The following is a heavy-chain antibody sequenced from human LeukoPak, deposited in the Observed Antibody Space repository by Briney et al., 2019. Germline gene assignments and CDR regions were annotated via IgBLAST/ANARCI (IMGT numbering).Heavy chain of an antibody. V-gene: IGHV3-30*18. CDR3: AKDRYSYAFEYSDS. D-gene: IGHD5-18*01. CDR1: GFAFSSYG. Sequence: GGSLRLSCAASGFAFSSYGMHWVRQAPGKGLDWVAVISNDGSKKYYADSVKGRFTISRDNSKNTLSLQVSSLRAEDTAVYYCAKDRYSYAFEYSDSWGQGTLVTVSS. CDR2: ISNDGSKK. J-gene: IGHJ4*02.